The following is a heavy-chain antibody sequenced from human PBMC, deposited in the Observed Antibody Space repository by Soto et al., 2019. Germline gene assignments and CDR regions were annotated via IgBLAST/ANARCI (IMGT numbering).Heavy chain of an antibody. J-gene: IGHJ4*02. CDR3: AKDAPRWD. Sequence: EVQLLESGGGLVQPGESLRLSCAASGFTFNIYAMSWVRQAPGKGLECVSGISDSGGRTYYADSVKGRLTISRDNSKNTLYLQMNSLRAEDTAIYYCAKDAPRWDWGQVTLVTVAS. V-gene: IGHV3-23*01. CDR2: ISDSGGRT. CDR1: GFTFNIYA.